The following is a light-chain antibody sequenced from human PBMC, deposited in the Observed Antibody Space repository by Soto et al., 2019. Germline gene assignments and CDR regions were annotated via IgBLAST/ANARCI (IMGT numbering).Light chain of an antibody. V-gene: IGKV3-20*01. CDR1: QSVSSNY. Sequence: IVLTQSPGTLSLSPGERATLSCRASQSVSSNYLAWYQQKPSQAPRLLIYGASSRATGIPDRFSGSGSGTDFTLTISRLEPEDFAVYYCQQYGTSPDLFTFGPGTKVDIK. CDR3: QQYGTSPDLFT. J-gene: IGKJ3*01. CDR2: GAS.